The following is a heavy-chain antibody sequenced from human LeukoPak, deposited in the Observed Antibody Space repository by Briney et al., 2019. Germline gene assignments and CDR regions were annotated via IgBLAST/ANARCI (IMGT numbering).Heavy chain of an antibody. D-gene: IGHD3-16*01. J-gene: IGHJ5*02. CDR3: ARDCCASGDDYVSWFDP. CDR2: ISSSISYI. Sequence: GGSLRLSCAASGFTFSSYSMNWVRQAPGKGRECVSSISSSISYIYYADSVRGRFTISRDNDKNSLSLQMNRLRAEHTAVYYCARDCCASGDDYVSWFDPWGQGTLVTVSS. V-gene: IGHV3-21*01. CDR1: GFTFSSYS.